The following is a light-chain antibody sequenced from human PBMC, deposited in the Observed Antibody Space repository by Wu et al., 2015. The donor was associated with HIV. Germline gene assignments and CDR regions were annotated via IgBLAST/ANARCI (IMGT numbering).Light chain of an antibody. CDR2: GAI. Sequence: ATLXCRASQSVRSSLAWYQQNSARLPGSSSTGAIHQGHRYPARFSGSGSGTEFTLTITSLQSEDFVVYYCQQYNNWPQITFGGGTKVEIK. J-gene: IGKJ4*01. CDR3: QQYNNWPQIT. CDR1: QSVRSS. V-gene: IGKV3-15*01.